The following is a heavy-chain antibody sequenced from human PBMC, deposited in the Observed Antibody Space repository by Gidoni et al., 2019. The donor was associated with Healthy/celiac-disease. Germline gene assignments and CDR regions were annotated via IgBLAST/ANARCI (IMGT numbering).Heavy chain of an antibody. D-gene: IGHD3-22*01. J-gene: IGHJ4*02. CDR3: ASAYDSSGYYYLTYYFDY. Sequence: QVQLVQSGAEVKKPGSSVKGSCKASGGTFSSYAISWVRQAPGQGLEWMGGIIPIFGTANYAQKFQGRVTITADESTSTAYMELSSLRSEDTAVYYCASAYDSSGYYYLTYYFDYWGQGTLVTVSS. CDR2: IIPIFGTA. CDR1: GGTFSSYA. V-gene: IGHV1-69*01.